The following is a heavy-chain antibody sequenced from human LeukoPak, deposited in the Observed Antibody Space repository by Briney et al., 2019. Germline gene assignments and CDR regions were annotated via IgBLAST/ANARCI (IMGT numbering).Heavy chain of an antibody. J-gene: IGHJ4*02. CDR3: AGRVTGYSSGYVY. CDR2: FSGAGDYT. Sequence: GGSLRLSCAASGFTFSSYAMSWVRQAPGKGLEWVSSFSGAGDYTHSADSVKGRFIISRDNSKNTLYLQMNNLRAEDTAVYYCAGRVTGYSSGYVYWGQGTLVTVSS. CDR1: GFTFSSYA. V-gene: IGHV3-23*01. D-gene: IGHD5-18*01.